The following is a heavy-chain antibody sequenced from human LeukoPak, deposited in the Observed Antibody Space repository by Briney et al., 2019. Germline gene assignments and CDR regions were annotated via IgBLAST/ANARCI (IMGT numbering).Heavy chain of an antibody. CDR3: GRRASAIRY. CDR2: IDHSGTT. Sequence: PSETLSLTCAAYGGTFSGYFWTWVRQPPGKGLEWIGEIDHSGTTNYNSSLESRVTMLVDTSKNQITLNLDSVTAADRAVYYCGRRASAIRYWGQGTLVSV. J-gene: IGHJ4*02. V-gene: IGHV4-34*01. CDR1: GGTFSGYF.